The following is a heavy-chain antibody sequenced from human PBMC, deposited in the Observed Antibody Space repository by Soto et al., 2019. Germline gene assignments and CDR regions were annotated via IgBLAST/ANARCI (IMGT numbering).Heavy chain of an antibody. J-gene: IGHJ4*02. Sequence: PSETLSLTCSVSGGSFSGYYWSWIRQPPGKGLEWIGEINHSGSTNYNPSLKSRVTISVDTSKNQFSLKLSSVTAADTAVYYCARRQLRFLEWLPSYFDYWGQGTLVTVSS. D-gene: IGHD3-3*01. CDR1: GGSFSGYY. V-gene: IGHV4-34*01. CDR3: ARRQLRFLEWLPSYFDY. CDR2: INHSGST.